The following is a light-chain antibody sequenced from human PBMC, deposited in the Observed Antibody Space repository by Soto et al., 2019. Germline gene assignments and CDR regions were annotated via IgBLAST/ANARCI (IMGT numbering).Light chain of an antibody. V-gene: IGKV3-20*01. CDR2: GAS. CDR3: QQYGSSPT. CDR1: QSVRSSY. J-gene: IGKJ1*01. Sequence: EIVLTQSPGTLSLSPGERATPSCRASQSVRSSYLAWYQQKPGQAPRLLIYGASSRATGIPDRFSGSGSGTDFTLTISRLEPEDFAVYYCQQYGSSPTFGQGTKVEIK.